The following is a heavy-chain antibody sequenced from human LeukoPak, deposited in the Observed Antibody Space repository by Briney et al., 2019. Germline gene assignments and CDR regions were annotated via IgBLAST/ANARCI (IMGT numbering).Heavy chain of an antibody. CDR1: GFTFSNYD. D-gene: IGHD3-22*01. CDR3: AKGSSSGTVDY. Sequence: PGGSLRLSCAASGFTFSNYDMHWVRQAPGKGLEWVAFVSYDGTNKYYADSVKGRFTFSRGNSKYTLYLQMNSLRAEDTAVYCCAKGSSSGTVDYWGQGTLVAVSS. V-gene: IGHV3-30*18. CDR2: VSYDGTNK. J-gene: IGHJ4*02.